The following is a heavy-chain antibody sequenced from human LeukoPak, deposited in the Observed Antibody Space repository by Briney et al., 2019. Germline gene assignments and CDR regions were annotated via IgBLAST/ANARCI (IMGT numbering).Heavy chain of an antibody. CDR2: INWNGGST. Sequence: LTGGSLRLSCAASRFTFDYGMSWVRQAPGKGLEWVSGINWNGGSTGYADSVKGRFTISRDNAKNSLYLQMNSLRAEDTALYYCARNTRSTEYYYGSGSYYSYYLDYWGQGTLVTFSS. D-gene: IGHD3-10*01. J-gene: IGHJ4*02. CDR1: RFTFDYG. CDR3: ARNTRSTEYYYGSGSYYSYYLDY. V-gene: IGHV3-20*04.